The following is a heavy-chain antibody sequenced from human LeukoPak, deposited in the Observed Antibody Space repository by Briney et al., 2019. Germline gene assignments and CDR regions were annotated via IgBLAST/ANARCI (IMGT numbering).Heavy chain of an antibody. CDR2: ISSSGSTI. Sequence: PGGSLRLSCAASGFTFSNYEMNWVRQAPGKGLEWVSYISSSGSTIYYADSVKGRFTISRDNAKNSLYLQMNSLKTEDTAVYYCTTPTPYSSSWFDYWGQGTLVTVSS. D-gene: IGHD6-13*01. CDR1: GFTFSNYE. V-gene: IGHV3-48*03. J-gene: IGHJ4*02. CDR3: TTPTPYSSSWFDY.